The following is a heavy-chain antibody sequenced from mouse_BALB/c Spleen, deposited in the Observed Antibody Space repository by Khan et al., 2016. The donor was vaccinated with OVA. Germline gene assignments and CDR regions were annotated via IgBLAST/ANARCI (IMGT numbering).Heavy chain of an antibody. Sequence: VQLQQSGAELVRPGASVKMSCKASGYTFTTYTIHWVKQRPGKGLEWIGYIIPSNDYNNYIQKVKDRATLTEDKSSSTADMHLSSLTSEDSAVYYCGRVGSYYRSDGWFAYWGQGTLVTVSA. CDR2: IIPSNDYN. D-gene: IGHD2-14*01. CDR1: GYTFTTYT. J-gene: IGHJ3*01. CDR3: GRVGSYYRSDGWFAY. V-gene: IGHV1-4*01.